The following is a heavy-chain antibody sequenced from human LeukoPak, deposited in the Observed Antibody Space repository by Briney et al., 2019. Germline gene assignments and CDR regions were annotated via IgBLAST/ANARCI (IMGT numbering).Heavy chain of an antibody. J-gene: IGHJ5*02. CDR3: ARNLNSSAYYDFWSGYSDPNWFDP. CDR2: IYTSGST. V-gene: IGHV4-4*07. Sequence: PSETLSLTCTVSGGSLSSYYWSWIRQPAGKGLEWIGRIYTSGSTNYNPSLKSRVTISVDTSKNPFSLKLSSVTASDKTVDYCARNLNSSAYYDFWSGYSDPNWFDPWGQGTLVTVSS. CDR1: GGSLSSYY. D-gene: IGHD3-3*01.